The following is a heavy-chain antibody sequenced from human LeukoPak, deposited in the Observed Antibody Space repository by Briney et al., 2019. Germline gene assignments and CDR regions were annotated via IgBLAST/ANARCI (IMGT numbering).Heavy chain of an antibody. V-gene: IGHV1-69*05. J-gene: IGHJ4*02. CDR1: GGTFSSYA. Sequence: SVKVSCKASGGTFSSYAISWVRQAPGQGLEWMGRIIPIFGTANYAQKFQGRVTITTDESTSTAYMELSSLRSKDTAVYYCARDPYDILTGYGYYFDYWGQGTLVTVSS. D-gene: IGHD3-9*01. CDR3: ARDPYDILTGYGYYFDY. CDR2: IIPIFGTA.